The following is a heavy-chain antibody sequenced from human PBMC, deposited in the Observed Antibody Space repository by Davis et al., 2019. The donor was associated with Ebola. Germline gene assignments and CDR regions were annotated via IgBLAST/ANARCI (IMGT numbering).Heavy chain of an antibody. Sequence: AASVKVSCKASGGTFSSYAISWVRQAPGQGLEWMGGIIPIFGTANYAQKFQGRVTITADESTSTAYMELSSLRSEDTAVYYCARRGTGWFDPWGQGTLVTVSS. CDR2: IIPIFGTA. CDR3: ARRGTGWFDP. D-gene: IGHD3-16*01. J-gene: IGHJ5*02. CDR1: GGTFSSYA. V-gene: IGHV1-69*13.